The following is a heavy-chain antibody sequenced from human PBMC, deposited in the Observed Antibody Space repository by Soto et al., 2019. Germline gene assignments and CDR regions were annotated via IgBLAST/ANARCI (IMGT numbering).Heavy chain of an antibody. CDR3: ARVRTIRYSSGWPYFDY. Sequence: SETLSLTCAVSSGSISSSNWWSWVRQPPGKGLEWIGEIYHSGSTNYNPSLKSRVTISVDKSKNQFSLKLSSVTAADTAVYYCARVRTIRYSSGWPYFDYWGQGTLVTVSS. V-gene: IGHV4-4*02. CDR2: IYHSGST. D-gene: IGHD6-19*01. CDR1: SGSISSSNW. J-gene: IGHJ4*02.